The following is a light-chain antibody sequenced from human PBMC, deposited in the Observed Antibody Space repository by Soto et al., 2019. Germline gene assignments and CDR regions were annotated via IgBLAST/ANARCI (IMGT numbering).Light chain of an antibody. V-gene: IGKV3-20*01. CDR1: QSVSSTY. CDR2: GAF. Sequence: EIVLTQSPDTLSLSPGESATLSCRASQSVSSTYLAWYQQKPGRPPRLLIYGAFNRATGIPDRFSGSGSGTDFTLTISRLEPEDFAVFYCQQYDDSITFGQGTRLEIE. CDR3: QQYDDSIT. J-gene: IGKJ5*01.